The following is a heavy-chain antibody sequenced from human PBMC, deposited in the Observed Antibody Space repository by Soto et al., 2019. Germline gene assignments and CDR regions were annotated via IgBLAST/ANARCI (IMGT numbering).Heavy chain of an antibody. CDR3: ARVEAGQTRRVVSYFDY. J-gene: IGHJ4*02. Sequence: GESLKISCKGSGYSFTSYWIGWVRQMPGKGLEWMGIIYPGDSDTRYSPSFQGQVTISADKSISTAYLQWSSLKASDTAMYYCARVEAGQTRRVVSYFDYWGQGTLVTVSS. D-gene: IGHD6-13*01. V-gene: IGHV5-51*01. CDR1: GYSFTSYW. CDR2: IYPGDSDT.